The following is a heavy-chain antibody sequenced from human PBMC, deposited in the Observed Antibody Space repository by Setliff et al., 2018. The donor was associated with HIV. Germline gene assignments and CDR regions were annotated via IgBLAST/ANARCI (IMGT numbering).Heavy chain of an antibody. Sequence: PGGSLRLSCAASGFTFKTYWMHWVRQVPGKGRVWVSRINSDGSTTSYADSVKGRFTISRDNAKNTLHLQMNSLRAEDTAVYYCARGTSGRYGGFDYWGQAILVTVSS. CDR3: ARGTSGRYGGFDY. CDR2: INSDGSTT. V-gene: IGHV3-74*01. J-gene: IGHJ4*02. CDR1: GFTFKTYW. D-gene: IGHD1-26*01.